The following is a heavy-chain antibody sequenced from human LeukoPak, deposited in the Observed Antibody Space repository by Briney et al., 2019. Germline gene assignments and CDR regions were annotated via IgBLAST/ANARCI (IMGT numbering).Heavy chain of an antibody. Sequence: GGSLRLSCAASGFTFSSYAMSWVRQAPGKGLEWVSAISGSGGSTYYADSVKGRFTISRDNSKNTLYLQMNSLRAEDTAVYYCAKVGYYDSSGSDYFDYWGQGTLVTVSS. V-gene: IGHV3-23*01. CDR3: AKVGYYDSSGSDYFDY. CDR2: ISGSGGST. J-gene: IGHJ4*02. CDR1: GFTFSSYA. D-gene: IGHD3-22*01.